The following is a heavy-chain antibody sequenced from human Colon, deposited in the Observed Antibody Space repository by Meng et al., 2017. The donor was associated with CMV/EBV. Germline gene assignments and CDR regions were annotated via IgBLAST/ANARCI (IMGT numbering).Heavy chain of an antibody. CDR3: ARAAAAGEYYFDY. CDR1: GGSISSSSYY. J-gene: IGHJ4*02. D-gene: IGHD6-13*01. CDR2: IYYSGST. Sequence: QLHLQESGPVLVKPSETLSLTCTVSGGSISSSSYYWGWIRQPPGKGLEWIGSIYYSGSTYYNPSLKSRVTISVDTSKNQFSLKLSSVTAADTAVYYCARAAAAGEYYFDYWGQGTLVTVSS. V-gene: IGHV4-39*07.